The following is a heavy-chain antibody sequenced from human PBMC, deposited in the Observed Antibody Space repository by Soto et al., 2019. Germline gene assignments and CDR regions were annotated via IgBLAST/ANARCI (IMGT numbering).Heavy chain of an antibody. J-gene: IGHJ5*02. D-gene: IGHD3-3*01. CDR3: ARGVTPNYDFWSGSPRSNNWFDP. CDR2: ISSSSSYI. Sequence: GGSLRLSCAASGFTFSSYSMNWVRQAPGKGLEWVSSISSSSSYIYYADSVKGRFTISRDNAKNSLYLQMNSLRAEDTAVYYCARGVTPNYDFWSGSPRSNNWFDPWGQGALVTVSS. CDR1: GFTFSSYS. V-gene: IGHV3-21*01.